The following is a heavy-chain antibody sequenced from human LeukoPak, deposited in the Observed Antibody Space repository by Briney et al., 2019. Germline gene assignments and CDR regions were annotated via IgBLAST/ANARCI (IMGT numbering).Heavy chain of an antibody. J-gene: IGHJ4*02. D-gene: IGHD3-10*01. Sequence: ASVKVSCKASGGTFSSYAISWVRQAPGQGLEWMGGIIPIFGTANYAQKFQGRVTITADKSTSTAYMELSSLRSEDTAVYYCARVGGYRGSEDRGFDYWGQGTLVTVSS. CDR2: IIPIFGTA. V-gene: IGHV1-69*06. CDR3: ARVGGYRGSEDRGFDY. CDR1: GGTFSSYA.